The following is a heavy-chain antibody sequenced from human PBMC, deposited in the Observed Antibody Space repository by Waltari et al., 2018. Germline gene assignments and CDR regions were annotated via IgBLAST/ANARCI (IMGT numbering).Heavy chain of an antibody. Sequence: VQLGESGGGGVETGRTLRVACTAFGFTHSNYGMHWVRQAPGKGLEWVALIWYDGSHQSYADSVKGRFTISRDNSKNTLYLQMNSLRAEDTAVYYCARDARGVEHYSFDIWGQGTMVTVSS. J-gene: IGHJ3*02. CDR2: IWYDGSHQ. CDR1: GFTHSNYG. CDR3: ARDARGVEHYSFDI. D-gene: IGHD2-15*01. V-gene: IGHV3-33*01.